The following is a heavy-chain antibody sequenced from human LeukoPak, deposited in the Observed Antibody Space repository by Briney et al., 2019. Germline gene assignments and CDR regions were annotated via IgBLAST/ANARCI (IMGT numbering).Heavy chain of an antibody. V-gene: IGHV1-8*01. CDR2: MNPNSGNT. Sequence: ASVKVSCKASGYTFTNYDINWVRQAPGQGLEWMGWMNPNSGNTGYGRNFQGRVSMTRNTSISTAYMELSSLRSEDTAVYYCAADEGYYDSRSDYWGQGTLVTVSS. CDR1: GYTFTNYD. J-gene: IGHJ4*02. CDR3: AADEGYYDSRSDY. D-gene: IGHD3-22*01.